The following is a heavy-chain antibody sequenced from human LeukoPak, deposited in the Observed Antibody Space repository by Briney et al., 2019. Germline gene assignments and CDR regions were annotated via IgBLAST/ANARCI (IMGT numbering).Heavy chain of an antibody. CDR2: ISGSGNDT. CDR3: AKRTMSAFDS. J-gene: IGHJ4*02. V-gene: IGHV3-23*01. CDR1: GFTFRTYA. Sequence: GGSLRLSCTASGFTFRTYAMHWVRQAPGKGLEWLSGISGSGNDTYYSDSGKGRFIISRDNSKNMMYLQMNSLTVEDAATYYCAKRTMSAFDSWGQGTLLIVSS.